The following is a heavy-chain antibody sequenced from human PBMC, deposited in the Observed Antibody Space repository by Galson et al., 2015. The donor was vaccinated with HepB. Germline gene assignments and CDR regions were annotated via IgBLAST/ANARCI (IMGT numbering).Heavy chain of an antibody. D-gene: IGHD3-22*01. CDR2: ISGSGGST. J-gene: IGHJ4*02. Sequence: SLRLSCAASGFTFSSYAMSWVRQAPGKGLEWVSAISGSGGSTYYADSVKGRFTISRDNSKNTLYLQMNSLRAEDTAVYYCAKGDTITMIVVVITTAFDYWGQGTLVTVSS. CDR1: GFTFSSYA. V-gene: IGHV3-23*01. CDR3: AKGDTITMIVVVITTAFDY.